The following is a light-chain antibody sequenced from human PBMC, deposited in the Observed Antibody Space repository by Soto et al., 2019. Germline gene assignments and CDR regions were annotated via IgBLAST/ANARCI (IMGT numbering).Light chain of an antibody. CDR1: QGVSTSF. J-gene: IGKJ1*01. V-gene: IGKV3-20*01. CDR2: GAS. CDR3: QQYGSSSSWT. Sequence: IVLTQSPGTLSLSPGEKATVSCRASQGVSTSFLAWYQQKPGQAPRLLIYGASSRATGIPDRFSGSGSGTDFTLSISRLEPEDFAVYYCQQYGSSSSWTFGQGTKVEIK.